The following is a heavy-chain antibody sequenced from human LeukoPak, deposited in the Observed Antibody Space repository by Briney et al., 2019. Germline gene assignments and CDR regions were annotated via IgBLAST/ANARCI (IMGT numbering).Heavy chain of an antibody. V-gene: IGHV3-21*01. CDR2: ISSSSSYI. CDR1: GFTFSSYS. D-gene: IGHD3-9*01. Sequence: GGSLRLSCAASGFTFSSYSMNWVRQAPGKGLEWVSSISSSSSYIYYADSVKGRFTISRDNAKNSLYLQMNSLRAEDTAVYYCAILPGGILTGPFYWGQGTLVTVSS. CDR3: AILPGGILTGPFY. J-gene: IGHJ4*02.